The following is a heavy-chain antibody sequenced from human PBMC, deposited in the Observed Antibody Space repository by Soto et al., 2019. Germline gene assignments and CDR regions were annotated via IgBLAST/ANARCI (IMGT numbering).Heavy chain of an antibody. J-gene: IGHJ4*02. CDR2: IYNSGST. CDR3: ARGAGGIGY. D-gene: IGHD2-21*01. Sequence: QVQLQESGPGLVKPSQTLSLTCTVSGGSISSGGYFWSWIRQHPGKGLEWIGYIYNSGSTYYNPSHKSLVTISVDTSKKQFYLNLSSMTDADTAVYYCARGAGGIGYWGQGTLVTVSS. V-gene: IGHV4-31*01. CDR1: GGSISSGGYF.